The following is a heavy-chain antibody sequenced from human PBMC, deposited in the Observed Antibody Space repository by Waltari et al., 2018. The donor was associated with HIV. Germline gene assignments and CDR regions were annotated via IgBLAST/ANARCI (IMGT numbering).Heavy chain of an antibody. CDR3: ARSIIKFYSSGWSFDY. CDR2: TYYRSKWYN. D-gene: IGHD6-19*01. CDR1: GDSVSSNSAA. J-gene: IGHJ4*02. Sequence: QVQLQQSGPGLVKPSQTLSLTCSISGDSVSSNSAAWNWIRPSPSRGLEWLGRTYYRSKWYNDYAVSVKSRITINPDTSKNQFSLQLNSVTPEDTAVYYCARSIIKFYSSGWSFDYWGQGTLVTVSS. V-gene: IGHV6-1*01.